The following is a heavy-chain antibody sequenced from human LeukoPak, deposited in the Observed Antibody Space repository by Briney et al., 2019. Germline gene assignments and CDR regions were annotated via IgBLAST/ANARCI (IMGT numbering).Heavy chain of an antibody. V-gene: IGHV3-11*06. CDR1: GFTFSDYY. J-gene: IGHJ4*02. Sequence: GSLRLSCAASGFTFSDYYMSWIRQAPGKGLEWVYISSSSTYTNYADSVQGRFTISRDNAKNSLYLQMNSLRAEDTAVYYCARALYYDILTGYQTHTYYFDYWGQGTLVTVSS. D-gene: IGHD3-9*01. CDR2: SSSSTYT. CDR3: ARALYYDILTGYQTHTYYFDY.